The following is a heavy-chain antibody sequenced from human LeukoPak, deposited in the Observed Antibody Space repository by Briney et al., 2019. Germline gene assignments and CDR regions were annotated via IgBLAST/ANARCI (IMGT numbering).Heavy chain of an antibody. CDR3: AKAYYGSGSPLDWFDP. V-gene: IGHV3-30*18. J-gene: IGHJ5*02. Sequence: GGALRLSCAASGFTFSSYGMHWVRQAPGKGLGWVAIISYDGSKKYYGDSVKGRFTISRDNSKNTLYLQMNSLRAEDTAVYYCAKAYYGSGSPLDWFDPWGQGTLVTVSS. CDR2: ISYDGSKK. CDR1: GFTFSSYG. D-gene: IGHD3-10*01.